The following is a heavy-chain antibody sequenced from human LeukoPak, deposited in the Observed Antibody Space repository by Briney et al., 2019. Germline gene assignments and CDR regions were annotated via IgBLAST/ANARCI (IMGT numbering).Heavy chain of an antibody. CDR1: GGSFSGYY. V-gene: IGHV4-34*01. Sequence: TSETLSLTCAVYGGSFSGYYWSWIRQPPGKGLEWIGEINHSGSTNYNPSLKSRVTISVDTSKNQFSLKLSSVTAADTAAYCCARGGRPTYYYDSSGYYWSYWGQGTLVTVSS. CDR2: INHSGST. CDR3: ARGGRPTYYYDSSGYYWSY. J-gene: IGHJ4*02. D-gene: IGHD3-22*01.